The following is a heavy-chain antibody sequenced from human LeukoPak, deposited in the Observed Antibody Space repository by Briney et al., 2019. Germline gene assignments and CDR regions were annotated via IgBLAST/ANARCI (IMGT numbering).Heavy chain of an antibody. J-gene: IGHJ3*02. Sequence: SETLSLTCTVSGGSISSSSYYWGWIRQPPGKGLEWIGSIYYSGSTYYNPSLKSRVTISVDTSKTHFSLKLSSVTAADTAVYYCARAVAQLLPQERAFDIWGQGTMVTVSS. CDR1: GGSISSSSYY. CDR3: ARAVAQLLPQERAFDI. V-gene: IGHV4-39*07. CDR2: IYYSGST. D-gene: IGHD2-2*01.